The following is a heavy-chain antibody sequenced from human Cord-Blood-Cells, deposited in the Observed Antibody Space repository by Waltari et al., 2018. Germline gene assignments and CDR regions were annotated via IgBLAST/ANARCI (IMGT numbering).Heavy chain of an antibody. CDR2: IIPIFGTA. CDR3: ASMRREYQLPHGYYYMDV. D-gene: IGHD2-2*01. Sequence: QVHLVQSGAEVKKPGSSLKVSCKASGVTFSSYAISCGRQAPGQGLEWMEGIIPIFGTANYAQKFQGRVTITADESTSTAYMELSSLRSEDTAVYYCASMRREYQLPHGYYYMDVWGKGTTVTVSS. J-gene: IGHJ6*03. V-gene: IGHV1-69*01. CDR1: GVTFSSYA.